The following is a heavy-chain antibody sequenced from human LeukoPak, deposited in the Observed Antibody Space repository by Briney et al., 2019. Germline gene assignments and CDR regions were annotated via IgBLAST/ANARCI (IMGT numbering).Heavy chain of an antibody. CDR1: GFTFSNYW. D-gene: IGHD4-17*01. CDR3: ARDYGDY. CDR2: IKQDGSDK. Sequence: PGGSLRLSCAASGFTFSNYWMNWVRQAPGKGLEWVANIKQDGSDKYYVDSVRGRFIISRDNAQNSLYLQMSSLRAKDTAVYYCARDYGDYWGQGTLVTVSS. V-gene: IGHV3-7*01. J-gene: IGHJ4*02.